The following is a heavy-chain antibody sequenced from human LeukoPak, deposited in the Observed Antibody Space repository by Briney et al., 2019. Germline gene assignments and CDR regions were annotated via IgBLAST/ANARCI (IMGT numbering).Heavy chain of an antibody. D-gene: IGHD3-3*01. CDR3: ARPTLRFYDEDAFDI. CDR1: GFTFNTYG. V-gene: IGHV3-23*01. J-gene: IGHJ3*02. Sequence: GGSLRLSCAASGFTFNTYGMNWVRQAPGKGLEWVSAISGSGGSTYYADSVKGRFTISRDNSKNTLYLQMNSLRAEDTAVYYCARPTLRFYDEDAFDIWGQGTMVTVSS. CDR2: ISGSGGST.